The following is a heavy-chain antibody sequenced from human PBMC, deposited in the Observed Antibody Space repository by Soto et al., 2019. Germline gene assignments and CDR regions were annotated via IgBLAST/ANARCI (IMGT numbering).Heavy chain of an antibody. CDR3: TTDRAMLDNWFDP. D-gene: IGHD2-2*01. J-gene: IGHJ5*02. CDR1: GFTFSNAW. V-gene: IGHV3-15*01. Sequence: GGSLRLSCAASGFTFSNAWMSWVRQAPGKGLEWVGRIKSKTDGGTTDYAAPVKGRFTISRDDSKNTLYLQMDSLKTEDTAVYYCTTDRAMLDNWFDPWGQGTLVTVSS. CDR2: IKSKTDGGTT.